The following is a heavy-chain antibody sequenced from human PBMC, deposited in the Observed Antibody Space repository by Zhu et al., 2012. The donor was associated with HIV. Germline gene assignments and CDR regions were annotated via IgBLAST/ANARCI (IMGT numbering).Heavy chain of an antibody. Sequence: QVQLQESGPGLVKPSETLSLTRTVSGGFVSRSGYYWGWIRQPPGKGLEWIGNIFYTGSTDYNPSLKSRVTMSLDTSRNQFSLKLTSVTAADTAVYYCARFLRYGDSYWGQGTLVAVSS. CDR1: GGFVSRSGYY. CDR2: IFYTGST. CDR3: ARFLRYGDSY. D-gene: IGHD4-17*01. V-gene: IGHV4-39*07. J-gene: IGHJ4*02.